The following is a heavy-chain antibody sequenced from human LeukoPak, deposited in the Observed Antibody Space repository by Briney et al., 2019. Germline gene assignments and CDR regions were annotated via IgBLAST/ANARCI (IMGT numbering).Heavy chain of an antibody. V-gene: IGHV3-23*01. D-gene: IGHD3-16*02. J-gene: IGHJ4*02. Sequence: GGSLRLSCAASGFSFSTYAMSWVRQAPGKGLEWVSGVNGNGGSTSYADSVKGRLTIFRDNSKSTVYLQMNSLRVEDTAVYYCAKSLYGGCDYWGQGTVVTVSS. CDR2: VNGNGGST. CDR1: GFSFSTYA. CDR3: AKSLYGGCDY.